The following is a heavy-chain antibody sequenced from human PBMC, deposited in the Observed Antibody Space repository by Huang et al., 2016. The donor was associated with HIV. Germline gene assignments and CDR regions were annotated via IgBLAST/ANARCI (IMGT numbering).Heavy chain of an antibody. Sequence: VESGGRLVQPGGSIRLSCVGSTFRFGAYGMSWVRQSPGKGLEWVANIKQDESEKYYVDSVKGRFNISRDNAKKVLFLEMNNVRVEDTATYYCATKTAAMDIWGQGTTVTVS. CDR1: TFRFGAYG. D-gene: IGHD1-7*01. J-gene: IGHJ6*02. CDR3: ATKTAAMDI. CDR2: IKQDESEK. V-gene: IGHV3-7*01.